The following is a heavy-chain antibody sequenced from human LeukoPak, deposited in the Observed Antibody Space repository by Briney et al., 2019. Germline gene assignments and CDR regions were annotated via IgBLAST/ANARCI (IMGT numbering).Heavy chain of an antibody. CDR3: ARARDSLDYYYMDV. CDR1: GFTVSSNS. CDR2: IYSDNT. J-gene: IGHJ6*03. D-gene: IGHD5-18*01. Sequence: GGSLRLSCTVSGFTVSSNSMSWVRQAPGKGLEWVSFIYSDNTHYSDSVKGRFTISRDNSKNTLYLQMNSLRAEDTAVYYCARARDSLDYYYMDVWGKGTTVTVSS. V-gene: IGHV3-53*01.